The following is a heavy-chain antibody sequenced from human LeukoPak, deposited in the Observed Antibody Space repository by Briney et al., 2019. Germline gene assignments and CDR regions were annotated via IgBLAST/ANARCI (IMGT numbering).Heavy chain of an antibody. Sequence: GGSLRLSCAASGFTVTENYMSWVRQAPGKGLEWVSIIHSGGSTYYVDSVKGRFTISRDNSKNTLYLQMNSLRAEDTAVYYCARDSVGMDVWGQGTTVTVSS. CDR3: ARDSVGMDV. J-gene: IGHJ6*02. D-gene: IGHD3-10*01. CDR2: IHSGGST. V-gene: IGHV3-66*01. CDR1: GFTVTENY.